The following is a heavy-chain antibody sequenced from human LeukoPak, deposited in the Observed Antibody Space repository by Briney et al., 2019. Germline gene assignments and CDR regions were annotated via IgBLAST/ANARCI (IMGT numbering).Heavy chain of an antibody. J-gene: IGHJ4*02. V-gene: IGHV1-18*01. CDR1: GYTFTSYG. Sequence: ASVKVSCKASGYTFTSYGISWVRQAPGQGLEWMGWINVYNGNTNYAQKLQGRVTMTTDTSTRTAYMELRNLRSDDTAVYYCARVGTVVATIFDYWGQGTLVTVSS. CDR3: ARVGTVVATIFDY. D-gene: IGHD5-12*01. CDR2: INVYNGNT.